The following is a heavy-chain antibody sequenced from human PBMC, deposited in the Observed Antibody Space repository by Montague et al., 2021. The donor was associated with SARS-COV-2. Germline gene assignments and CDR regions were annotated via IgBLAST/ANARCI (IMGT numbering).Heavy chain of an antibody. CDR3: AKASRGYGGDFDS. Sequence: SETLSLTCSVSGDSVNSNYWSWVRQPPGKGLEWLGYIFYSGSTYNHSLNSRVTMSLDTSKNHFSLHLISVTAAATAVYYCAKASRGYGGDFDSWGQGTLVIVSS. D-gene: IGHD4-23*01. CDR1: GDSVNSNY. V-gene: IGHV4-59*02. J-gene: IGHJ4*02. CDR2: IFYSGST.